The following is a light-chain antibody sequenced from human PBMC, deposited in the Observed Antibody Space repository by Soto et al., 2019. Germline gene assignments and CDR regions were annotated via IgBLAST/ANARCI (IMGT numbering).Light chain of an antibody. CDR2: WAS. CDR1: QSVLYSTNNKNY. J-gene: IGKJ4*01. V-gene: IGKV4-1*01. CDR3: QQYYTNPFT. Sequence: DFVMTQSPDSLAVSLGERATINCKSSQSVLYSTNNKNYLAWYQQKPGQTPKLLIYWASTRESGVPDRFSGSGSGTDFTLTISSLQAEDVALYFCQQYYTNPFTFGGGTKVEIK.